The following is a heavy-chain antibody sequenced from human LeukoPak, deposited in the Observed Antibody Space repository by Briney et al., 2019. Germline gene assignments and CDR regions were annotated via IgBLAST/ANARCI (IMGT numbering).Heavy chain of an antibody. CDR1: GFTLSSYW. D-gene: IGHD1-26*01. J-gene: IGHJ6*03. Sequence: GGSLRLSCAASGFTLSSYWMHWVRHAPGKGLVWVSRINSDGSYINYADSVKGRFTISRDNAKNTLYLQLNSLRVEDTAVYYCAKNRGAGSHYYYHMNVWGKGTTVTVSS. CDR2: INSDGSYI. CDR3: AKNRGAGSHYYYHMNV. V-gene: IGHV3-74*01.